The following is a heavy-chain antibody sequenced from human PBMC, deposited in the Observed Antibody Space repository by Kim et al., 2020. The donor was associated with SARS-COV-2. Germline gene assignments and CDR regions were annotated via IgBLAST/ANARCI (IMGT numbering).Heavy chain of an antibody. D-gene: IGHD6-6*01. Sequence: SVQARFTISRHKSKNTLYLQMTSRRAEATAVYYCARGRWSIAARVPFDYWGQGTLVTVSS. J-gene: IGHJ4*02. V-gene: IGHV3-30*07. CDR3: ARGRWSIAARVPFDY.